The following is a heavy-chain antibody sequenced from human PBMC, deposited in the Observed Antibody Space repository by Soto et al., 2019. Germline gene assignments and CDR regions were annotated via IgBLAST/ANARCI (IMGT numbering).Heavy chain of an antibody. D-gene: IGHD1-26*01. CDR1: EFSFSSYG. CDR3: AKKPERGKWYFDL. J-gene: IGHJ2*01. V-gene: IGHV3-30*18. CDR2: ISSDASEK. Sequence: QVHLVGSGGGVVQPGRSLRLSCGASEFSFSSYGMHWVRQTPDKGLEWVAAISSDASEKFYSDSVKGRFTISRDNFKNTLYLQMNSLSDEDTAMYYCAKKPERGKWYFDLWGRGTQVTVSS.